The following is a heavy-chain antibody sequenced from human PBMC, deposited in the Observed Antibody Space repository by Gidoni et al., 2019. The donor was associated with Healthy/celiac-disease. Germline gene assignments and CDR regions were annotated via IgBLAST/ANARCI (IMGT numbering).Heavy chain of an antibody. CDR3: TSYVLRNY. J-gene: IGHJ4*02. CDR2: IRSKANSDAT. Sequence: EVQLVESGGGLVQPGGSLRLSCAASGFTFSGPAMHWVRQASGKGREWVGRIRSKANSDATAYAASVKGRFTISRDDSKNTAYLQMNSLKTEDTAVYYCTSYVLRNYWGQGTLVTVSS. D-gene: IGHD3-3*01. V-gene: IGHV3-73*01. CDR1: GFTFSGPA.